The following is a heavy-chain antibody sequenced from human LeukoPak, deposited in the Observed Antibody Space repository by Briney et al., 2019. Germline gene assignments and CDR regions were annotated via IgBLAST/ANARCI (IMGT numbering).Heavy chain of an antibody. CDR3: AKGGYSSGWYGAFDI. CDR2: ISGSGGST. J-gene: IGHJ3*02. CDR1: GGSISSYY. Sequence: ETLSLTCTVSGGSISSYYWSWVRQAPGKGLEWVSAISGSGGSTYYADSVKGRFAISRDNSKNTLYLQMNSLRAEDTAVYYCAKGGYSSGWYGAFDIWGQGTMVTVSS. D-gene: IGHD6-19*01. V-gene: IGHV3-23*01.